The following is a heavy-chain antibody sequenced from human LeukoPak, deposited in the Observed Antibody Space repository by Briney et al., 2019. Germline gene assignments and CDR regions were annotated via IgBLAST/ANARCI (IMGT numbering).Heavy chain of an antibody. Sequence: GGSLRLSCAASGFTFSIYGMLGVREAPGRGVEGVAFIRLEGRHKHYADSVRGRFTISRDNSKNTLYLQLNSLRAEDRAVYYCAKDGGTYYYGTGSYYGHFDYWGQGTLVTVSS. V-gene: IGHV3-30*02. D-gene: IGHD3-10*01. CDR3: AKDGGTYYYGTGSYYGHFDY. CDR2: IRLEGRHK. CDR1: GFTFSIYG. J-gene: IGHJ4*02.